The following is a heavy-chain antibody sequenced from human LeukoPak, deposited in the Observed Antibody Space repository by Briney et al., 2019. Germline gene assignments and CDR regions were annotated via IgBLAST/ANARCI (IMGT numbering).Heavy chain of an antibody. D-gene: IGHD2-2*01. V-gene: IGHV3-23*01. CDR2: ISGSGGGT. Sequence: GGSLRLSCAASGFTFSSYAMSWVRQAPGQGLERVSAISGSGGGTYYADPVQGRFTISRDNSKNTLYLQMNSLRAEDTAVYYCAKGGWVGYCSSTSCYWGFDYWGQGTLVTVSS. J-gene: IGHJ4*02. CDR1: GFTFSSYA. CDR3: AKGGWVGYCSSTSCYWGFDY.